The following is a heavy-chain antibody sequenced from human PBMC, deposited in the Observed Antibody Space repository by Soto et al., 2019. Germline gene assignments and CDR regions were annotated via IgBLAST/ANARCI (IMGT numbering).Heavy chain of an antibody. D-gene: IGHD3-10*01. J-gene: IGHJ5*02. V-gene: IGHV1-58*01. CDR2: IVVGSGST. CDR1: GFTFTSST. Sequence: SVKVSCKASGFTFTSSTVQCVRQARGQRLEWVGWIVVGSGSTSYAQKFQGRVTMTRDTSTSTVYMELSSLRSEDTAVYYCAREGSLLWFGELSNWFDPWGQGTLVTVSS. CDR3: AREGSLLWFGELSNWFDP.